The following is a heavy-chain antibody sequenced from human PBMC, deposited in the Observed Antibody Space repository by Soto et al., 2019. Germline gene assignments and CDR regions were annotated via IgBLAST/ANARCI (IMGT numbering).Heavy chain of an antibody. V-gene: IGHV4-30-2*01. CDR2: IYHSGST. J-gene: IGHJ4*02. Sequence: QLQLQESGSVLVKPSQTLSLTCAVSGGSISSGGYSWSWIRQPPGKGLEWIGYIYHSGSTYYNPSLKSRVTISVDRDKNQFSLKLSSVTAADTDVDYCARGGYYYDSSGHINSFDSWGQGTLVTVSS. CDR1: GGSISSGGYS. D-gene: IGHD3-22*01. CDR3: ARGGYYYDSSGHINSFDS.